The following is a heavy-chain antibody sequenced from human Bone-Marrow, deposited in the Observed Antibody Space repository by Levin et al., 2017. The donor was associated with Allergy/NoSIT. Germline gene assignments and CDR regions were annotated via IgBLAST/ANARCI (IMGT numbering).Heavy chain of an antibody. Sequence: PSETLSLTCTVSGGSISSYYWSWIRQPPGKGLEWIGYIYYSGSTNYNPSLKSRVTISVDTSKNQFSLKLSSVTAADTAVYYCAREYILMVDTAMAREDYFDYWGQGTLVTVSS. CDR3: AREYILMVDTAMAREDYFDY. J-gene: IGHJ4*02. D-gene: IGHD5-18*01. CDR2: IYYSGST. CDR1: GGSISSYY. V-gene: IGHV4-59*01.